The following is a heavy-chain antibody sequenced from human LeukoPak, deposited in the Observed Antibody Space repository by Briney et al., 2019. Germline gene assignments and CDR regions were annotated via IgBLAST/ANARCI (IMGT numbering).Heavy chain of an antibody. CDR2: INPNSGGT. V-gene: IGHV1-2*02. CDR1: GYTFTGYY. D-gene: IGHD3-10*01. Sequence: ASVKVSCKASGYTFTGYYMHWVRQAPGQGLEWMGWINPNSGGTNYAQKFQGRVTMTRDTSISTAYMELSRLRSEDTAVYYCARVSNYYGSGSKGWFDPWGQGTLVTVSS. CDR3: ARVSNYYGSGSKGWFDP. J-gene: IGHJ5*02.